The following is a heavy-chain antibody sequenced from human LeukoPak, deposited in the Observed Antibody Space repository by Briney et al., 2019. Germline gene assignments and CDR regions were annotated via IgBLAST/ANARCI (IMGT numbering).Heavy chain of an antibody. V-gene: IGHV3-9*01. Sequence: PGRSLRLSCAASGFTFDDYAMHWVRQAPGKGLEWVSGISWNSGSIGYADSVKGRFTISRDNAKNSLYLQMNSLRAEDAAVYYCARDFYYGSGSVYDYWGQGTLVTVSS. D-gene: IGHD3-10*01. CDR2: ISWNSGSI. J-gene: IGHJ4*02. CDR3: ARDFYYGSGSVYDY. CDR1: GFTFDDYA.